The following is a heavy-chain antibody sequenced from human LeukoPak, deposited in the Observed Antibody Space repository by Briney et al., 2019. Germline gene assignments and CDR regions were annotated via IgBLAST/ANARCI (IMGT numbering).Heavy chain of an antibody. D-gene: IGHD3-10*01. J-gene: IGHJ3*01. CDR1: GFTFSSYA. CDR3: VKSWDAFDF. Sequence: GGSLRLSCAASGFTFSSYAMSWVRQAPGKGLEWVSAISGSGGSTYYADSVKGRFTISRDNSKNTLYLRMNTLRAEDTAVYYCVKSWDAFDFWGQGTMVTVSS. V-gene: IGHV3-23*01. CDR2: ISGSGGST.